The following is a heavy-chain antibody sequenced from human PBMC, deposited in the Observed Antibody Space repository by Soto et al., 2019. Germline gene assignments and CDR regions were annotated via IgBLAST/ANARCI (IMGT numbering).Heavy chain of an antibody. D-gene: IGHD4-17*01. V-gene: IGHV3-30*18. CDR1: GFTFSSYG. CDR3: AKETPPFHGDYAPFYYYYGMDV. Sequence: PGGSLRLSCAASGFTFSSYGMHWVRQAPGKGLEWVAVISYDGSNKYYADSVKGRFTISRDNSKNTLYLQMNSLRAEDTAVYYCAKETPPFHGDYAPFYYYYGMDVWGQGTTVTVSS. J-gene: IGHJ6*02. CDR2: ISYDGSNK.